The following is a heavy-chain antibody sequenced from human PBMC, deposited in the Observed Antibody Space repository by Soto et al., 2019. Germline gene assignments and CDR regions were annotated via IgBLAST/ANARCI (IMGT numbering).Heavy chain of an antibody. CDR1: GFTFSSYA. Sequence: GGSLRLSCAASGFTFSSYAMSWVRQAPGKGLEWVSAISGSGGSTYYADSVKGRFTISRDNSKNTLYLQMNSLRAEDTAVYYCAKEMMEMRGQWLGLDYWGQGTLVTVSS. CDR3: AKEMMEMRGQWLGLDY. J-gene: IGHJ4*02. D-gene: IGHD6-19*01. V-gene: IGHV3-23*01. CDR2: ISGSGGST.